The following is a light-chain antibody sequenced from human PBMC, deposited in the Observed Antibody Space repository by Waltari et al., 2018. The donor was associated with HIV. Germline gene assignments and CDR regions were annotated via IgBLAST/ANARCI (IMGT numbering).Light chain of an antibody. J-gene: IGLJ2*01. Sequence: QSALTQPASVSGSPGQSITVSCTGTSSDIGSYNSVSWYQQTPGTAHKLVIYEVSNRPSGISSRFSGSKSGNTASLTISGLHTEDEADYYCSSFTTSNSLLFGGGTKVTVL. CDR2: EVS. V-gene: IGLV2-14*01. CDR1: SSDIGSYNS. CDR3: SSFTTSNSLL.